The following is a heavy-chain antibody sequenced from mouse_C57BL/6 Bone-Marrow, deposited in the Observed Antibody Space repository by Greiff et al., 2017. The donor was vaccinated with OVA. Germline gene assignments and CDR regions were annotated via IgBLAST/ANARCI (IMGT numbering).Heavy chain of an antibody. CDR1: GFTFSSYG. CDR3: AGLPYYYAMDY. V-gene: IGHV5-6*01. Sequence: EVQVVESGEDLVKPGGSLKLSCAASGFTFSSYGMSWFRQTPDKRLEWVATISSGGSYTYYPDSVKGRFTISRDNAKNTLYLQMSSLKSEDTAMYYCAGLPYYYAMDYWGQGTSVTVSS. J-gene: IGHJ4*01. D-gene: IGHD2-4*01. CDR2: ISSGGSYT.